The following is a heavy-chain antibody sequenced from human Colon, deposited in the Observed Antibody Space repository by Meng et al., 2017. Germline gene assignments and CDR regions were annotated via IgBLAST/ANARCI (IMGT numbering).Heavy chain of an antibody. V-gene: IGHV4-61*01. Sequence: QWQESGPGRVRPSETLSLTCNVSGGSVSSARYYWSWIRQPPGKGLEWIGLIHYSGSRNYNPSLKSRVTMSVDTSKNQVSLRLTSVTAADTAVYYCARFYGSGTFEVHDYWGQGTLVTVSS. CDR2: IHYSGSR. CDR3: ARFYGSGTFEVHDY. CDR1: GGSVSSARYY. D-gene: IGHD3-10*01. J-gene: IGHJ4*02.